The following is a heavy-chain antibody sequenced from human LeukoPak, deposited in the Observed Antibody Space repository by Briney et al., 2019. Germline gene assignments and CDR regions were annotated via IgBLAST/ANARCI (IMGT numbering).Heavy chain of an antibody. J-gene: IGHJ4*02. CDR3: ARRPYYDYVWGSYRFDY. V-gene: IGHV4-34*01. D-gene: IGHD3-16*02. CDR2: INHSGST. Sequence: SETLSLTCAVYGGSFSGYYWSWIRQPPGKGLEWIGEINHSGSTNYNPSLKSRVTISVDTSKNQFPLKLSSVTAADTAVYYCARRPYYDYVWGSYRFDYWGQGTLVTVSS. CDR1: GGSFSGYY.